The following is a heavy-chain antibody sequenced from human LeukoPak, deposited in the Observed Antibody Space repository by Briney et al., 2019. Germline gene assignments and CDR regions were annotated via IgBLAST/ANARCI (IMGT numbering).Heavy chain of an antibody. V-gene: IGHV3-7*01. CDR2: MNKDGSQM. CDR3: ASFYGSGSYYNFLFDD. D-gene: IGHD3-10*01. J-gene: IGHJ4*02. CDR1: GYTFNNYW. Sequence: GGSLRLSCAASGYTFNNYWMSWVRQAPGKGLEWVANMNKDGSQMYYVDSVKGRFTISRDNAKNSLYLHMNSLRADDTAVYYCASFYGSGSYYNFLFDDWGQGTLVIVSS.